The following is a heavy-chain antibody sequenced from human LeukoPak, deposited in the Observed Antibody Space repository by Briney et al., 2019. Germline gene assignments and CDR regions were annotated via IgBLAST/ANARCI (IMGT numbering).Heavy chain of an antibody. Sequence: PGGSLRLSCAASGFTFSIYWMSWVRQAPGKGLEWVANIKQDGSEKYYVDSVKGRFTISRDNAKNSLYLQMNSLRAEDTAVYYCARDLGGDQLGKFDPWGQGTLVTVSS. J-gene: IGHJ5*02. CDR1: GFTFSIYW. CDR2: IKQDGSEK. D-gene: IGHD7-27*01. V-gene: IGHV3-7*01. CDR3: ARDLGGDQLGKFDP.